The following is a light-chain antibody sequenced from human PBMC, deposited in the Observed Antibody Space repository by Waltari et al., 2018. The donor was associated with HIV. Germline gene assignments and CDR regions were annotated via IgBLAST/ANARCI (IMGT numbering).Light chain of an antibody. CDR1: SGSIASNY. J-gene: IGLJ7*01. V-gene: IGLV6-57*02. CDR2: EDD. Sequence: NFMLTQPHSVSESPGKTVTISCTGSSGSIASNYVQWYQQRPGSAPTTVIYEDDQRPSGVPDRFSGSIDSSSNSASLTISGLKTEDEADYYCQSYDRSNRVAVFGGGTQLTVL. CDR3: QSYDRSNRVAV.